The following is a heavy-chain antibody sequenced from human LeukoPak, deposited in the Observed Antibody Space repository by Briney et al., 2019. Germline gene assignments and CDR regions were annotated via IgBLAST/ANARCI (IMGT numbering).Heavy chain of an antibody. CDR2: INPNSGGT. J-gene: IGHJ5*02. D-gene: IGHD3-9*01. CDR3: ARDGYYDILTGYRNWFDP. Sequence: ASVKVSYKASGYTFTDYYMHWVRQAPGQGLEWMGWINPNSGGTNYAQKLQGRVTMTRDTSISTAYMELSRLRSDDTAVYYCARDGYYDILTGYRNWFDPWGQGTLVTVSS. V-gene: IGHV1-2*02. CDR1: GYTFTDYY.